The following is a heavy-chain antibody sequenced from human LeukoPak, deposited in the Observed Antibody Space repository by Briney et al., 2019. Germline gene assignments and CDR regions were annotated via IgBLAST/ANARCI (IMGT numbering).Heavy chain of an antibody. CDR3: ARSGVDTYGLQASGDFDY. D-gene: IGHD5-18*01. J-gene: IGHJ4*02. CDR2: INPNSGDT. Sequence: ASVKVSCKASGYTFTGYYMHWVRQAPGQGLEWMGRINPNSGDTNYAQKFQGRVTMTRDTSSSTAYMELSRLRSDDTAVYYCARSGVDTYGLQASGDFDYWGQGILVTVSS. CDR1: GYTFTGYY. V-gene: IGHV1-2*06.